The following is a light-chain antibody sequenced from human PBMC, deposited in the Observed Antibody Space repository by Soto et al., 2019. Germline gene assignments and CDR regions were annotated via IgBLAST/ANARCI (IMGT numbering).Light chain of an antibody. Sequence: EIVLTQSPATLTLSPGQRATLSCRASQSVSSYLAWYQQKPGQAPRLLIFGASTRATGIPARFSGSGSGTEFTLTISSLQSEDFAVYYCQQYNEWPPLTFGGGTKVDIK. J-gene: IGKJ4*01. CDR3: QQYNEWPPLT. CDR2: GAS. CDR1: QSVSSY. V-gene: IGKV3-15*01.